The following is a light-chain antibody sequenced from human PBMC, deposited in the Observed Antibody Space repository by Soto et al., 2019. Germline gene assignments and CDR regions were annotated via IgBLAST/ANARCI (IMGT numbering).Light chain of an antibody. CDR2: DAS. CDR3: QQRGEWPPGAT. J-gene: IGKJ5*01. CDR1: QSIRKS. V-gene: IGKV3-11*01. Sequence: EIVLTQSPATLSLSPGERATLSCRASQSIRKSLAWYQQKPGQAPRLLIYDASNRATGIPARFSGSGSGTDFTLTISSLESEDFAVYYCQQRGEWPPGATLGQGTRLEIK.